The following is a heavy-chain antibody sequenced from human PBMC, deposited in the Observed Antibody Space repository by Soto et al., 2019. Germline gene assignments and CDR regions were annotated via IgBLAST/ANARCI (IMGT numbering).Heavy chain of an antibody. V-gene: IGHV4-39*01. D-gene: IGHD6-6*01. Sequence: PSETLSLTCTVSGGSISSSSYYWGWIRQPPGKGLEWIGSIYYSGSTYYNPSLKSRVTISVDTSKNQFSLKLSSVTAADTAVYYCARAGTLYGQLVYYYYGMDVWGQGTTVT. CDR3: ARAGTLYGQLVYYYYGMDV. CDR2: IYYSGST. CDR1: GGSISSSSYY. J-gene: IGHJ6*02.